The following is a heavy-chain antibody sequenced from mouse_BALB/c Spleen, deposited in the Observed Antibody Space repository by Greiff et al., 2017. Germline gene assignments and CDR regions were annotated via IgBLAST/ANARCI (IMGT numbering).Heavy chain of an antibody. CDR1: GFTFSSFG. CDR2: ISSGSSTI. Sequence: DVKLVESGGGLVQPGGSRKLSCAASGFTFSSFGMHWVRQAPEKGLEWVAYISSGSSTIYYADTVKGRFTISRDNPKNTLFLQMTSLRSEDTAMYYCARSLTGTNYYAMDYWGQGTSVTVSS. J-gene: IGHJ4*01. V-gene: IGHV5-17*02. D-gene: IGHD4-1*01. CDR3: ARSLTGTNYYAMDY.